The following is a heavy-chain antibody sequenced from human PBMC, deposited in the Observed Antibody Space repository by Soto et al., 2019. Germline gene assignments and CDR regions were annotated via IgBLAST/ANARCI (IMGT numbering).Heavy chain of an antibody. CDR1: AFTFSIYT. Sequence: EVQLLESGGGLVQPGGSLRLSCAASAFTFSIYTMSWVRQAPGKGLEWVSAISGRGGTYYVDSVKDGFTISRDNSKNALYLQMNSLSADDTAVYYCAKPGSGCSFPYYFDYCGQGTLVTVSS. J-gene: IGHJ4*02. D-gene: IGHD2-15*01. CDR3: AKPGSGCSFPYYFDY. CDR2: ISGRGGT. V-gene: IGHV3-23*01.